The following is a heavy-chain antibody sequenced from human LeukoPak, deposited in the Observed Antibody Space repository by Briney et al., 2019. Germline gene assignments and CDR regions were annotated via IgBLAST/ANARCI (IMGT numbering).Heavy chain of an antibody. J-gene: IGHJ3*02. Sequence: PSETLSLTCAVYGGSFSGYYWSWIRQPPGKGLEWIGEINHSGSTNYNPSLKSRVTISVDTSKNQFSLKLSSVTAADTAVYYCARASNVRLMGAFDIWGQGTMVTVSS. V-gene: IGHV4-34*01. CDR1: GGSFSGYY. D-gene: IGHD2-21*02. CDR3: ARASNVRLMGAFDI. CDR2: INHSGST.